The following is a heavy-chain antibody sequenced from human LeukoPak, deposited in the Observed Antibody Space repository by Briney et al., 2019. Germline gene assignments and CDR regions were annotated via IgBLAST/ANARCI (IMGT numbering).Heavy chain of an antibody. V-gene: IGHV4-59*01. CDR3: ASHSDYDSSGYYS. J-gene: IGHJ4*02. CDR2: IYYSGST. D-gene: IGHD3-22*01. CDR1: GGPISSYY. Sequence: TSETLSLICTASGGPISSYYWSWIRQPPGKGLEWIGYIYYSGSTNYNPSLKSRVTISVDTSKNQFSLKLSSVTAADTAVYYCASHSDYDSSGYYSWGQGTLVTVSS.